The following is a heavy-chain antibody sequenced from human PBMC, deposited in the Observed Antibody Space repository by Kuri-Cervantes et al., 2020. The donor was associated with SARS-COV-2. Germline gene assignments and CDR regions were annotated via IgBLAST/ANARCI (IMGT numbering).Heavy chain of an antibody. J-gene: IGHJ4*02. CDR2: ISYDGSNK. Sequence: GESLKISCAVSGFTFTSHAMHWVRQAPGKGLEWVALISYDGSNKFYADSVKGRFTISRDNSKNTLYLQMNNLRAEDTAVYYCARSLLWFGDLVDYWGQGTLVTVSS. CDR3: ARSLLWFGDLVDY. CDR1: GFTFTSHA. D-gene: IGHD3-10*01. V-gene: IGHV3-30*03.